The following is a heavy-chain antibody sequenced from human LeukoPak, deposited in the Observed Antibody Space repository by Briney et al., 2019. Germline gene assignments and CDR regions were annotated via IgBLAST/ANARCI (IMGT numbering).Heavy chain of an antibody. CDR1: GGSISSSTSW. CDR2: IYHSGGT. CDR3: ATNGYYCMDV. D-gene: IGHD2-8*01. J-gene: IGHJ6*03. V-gene: IGHV4-4*02. Sequence: SGTLSLTCAVSGGSISSSTSWWSWVRQPPGKGLEWIGEIYHSGGTNYNPSLKSRITISVDKSQNQFSLKVNSLTAADTAVYYCATNGYYCMDVWGKGTTVTVSS.